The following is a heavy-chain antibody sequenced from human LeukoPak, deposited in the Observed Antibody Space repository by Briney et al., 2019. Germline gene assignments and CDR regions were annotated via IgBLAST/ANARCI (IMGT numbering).Heavy chain of an antibody. CDR3: AYSGYEGLDY. J-gene: IGHJ4*02. CDR1: GGSISSYY. CDR2: IYYSGST. V-gene: IGHV4-59*08. Sequence: PSETLSLTCTVSGGSISSYYWSWIRQPPGKGLEWIGYIYYSGSTNYNPSLKSRVTISVDTSKNQFSLKLSSVTAADTAVYYCAYSGYEGLDYWGQGTLVTVSS. D-gene: IGHD5-12*01.